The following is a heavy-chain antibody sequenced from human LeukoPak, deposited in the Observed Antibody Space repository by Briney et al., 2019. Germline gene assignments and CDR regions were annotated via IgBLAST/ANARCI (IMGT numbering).Heavy chain of an antibody. V-gene: IGHV1-2*04. CDR2: INPNSGGT. J-gene: IGHJ5*02. CDR1: GYTFTGYY. D-gene: IGHD5-18*01. CDR3: AREYRGYSYGRNWFDP. Sequence: ASVKVSCKASGYTFTGYYMHWVRQAPGQGLEWMGWINPNSGGTNYAQKFQGWVTMTRDTSISTAYMELSRLRSEDTAVYYCAREYRGYSYGRNWFDPWGQGTLVTVSS.